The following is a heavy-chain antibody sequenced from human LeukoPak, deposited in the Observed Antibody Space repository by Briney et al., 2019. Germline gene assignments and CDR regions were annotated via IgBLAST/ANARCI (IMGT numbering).Heavy chain of an antibody. CDR3: AREMVPQKGVGDFDY. D-gene: IGHD3-10*01. J-gene: IGHJ4*02. CDR1: GGPISSYY. CDR2: IYTSGST. V-gene: IGHV4-4*07. Sequence: KPSETLSLTCTVSGGPISSYYWSWIRQPAGKGLEWIGRIYTSGSTNYNPSLKSRVTMSVDTSKNQFSLKLSSVTAADTAVYYCAREMVPQKGVGDFDYWGQGTLVTVSS.